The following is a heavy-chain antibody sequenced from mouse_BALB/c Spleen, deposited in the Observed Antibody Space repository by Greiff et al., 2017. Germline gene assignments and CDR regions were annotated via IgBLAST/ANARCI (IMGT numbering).Heavy chain of an antibody. CDR1: GFTFSSYY. V-gene: IGHV5-6-2*01. J-gene: IGHJ1*01. D-gene: IGHD1-1*01. CDR2: INSNGGST. Sequence: DVKLVESGGGLVKLGGSLKLSCAASGFTFSSYYMSWVRQTPEKRLELVAAINSNGGSTYYPDTVKGRFTISRDNAKNTLYLQMSSLKSEDTALYYCARHDVGSSYWYFDVWGAGTTVTVSS. CDR3: ARHDVGSSYWYFDV.